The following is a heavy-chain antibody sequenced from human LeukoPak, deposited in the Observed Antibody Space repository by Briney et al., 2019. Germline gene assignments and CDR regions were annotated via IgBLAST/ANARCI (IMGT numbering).Heavy chain of an antibody. J-gene: IGHJ4*02. D-gene: IGHD2-15*01. Sequence: GESLMISFKGSGYRFTSYWIGWVRPMPGKGLEWMGIIYPGDSDTRYSPSFQGQVTISADKSISTAYLQWSSLKASDTAMYYCARPPGGYCSGGSCYSEYYFDYWGQGTLVTVSS. CDR2: IYPGDSDT. V-gene: IGHV5-51*01. CDR1: GYRFTSYW. CDR3: ARPPGGYCSGGSCYSEYYFDY.